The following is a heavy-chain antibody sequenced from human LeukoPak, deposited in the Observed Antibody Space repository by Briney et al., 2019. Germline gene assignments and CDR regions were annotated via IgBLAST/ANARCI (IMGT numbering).Heavy chain of an antibody. CDR2: IYRDGST. V-gene: IGHV3-53*01. D-gene: IGHD2-21*01. CDR3: AGAIGYFDF. Sequence: GGSLRLSCAASGFTFSSYSMNWVRQAPGKGLEWVSVIYRDGSTYYADSVKGRFTISRDNSKNTLSLQMNSLRAEDTALYYCAGAIGYFDFWGQGTLVTVSS. CDR1: GFTFSSYS. J-gene: IGHJ4*02.